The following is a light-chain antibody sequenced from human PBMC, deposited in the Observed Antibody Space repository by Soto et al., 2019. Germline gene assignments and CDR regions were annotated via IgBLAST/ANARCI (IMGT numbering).Light chain of an antibody. Sequence: EIVMTQSPATLSVSPGEGATLSCRASQSVSSNLAWYQQKPGQAPRLLIYGASTRATGIPVRFSGSASGTEFTLTIRSLQSEDVAGYYCQQYNKWPLTFGGGTKVEIK. CDR2: GAS. CDR1: QSVSSN. J-gene: IGKJ4*01. V-gene: IGKV3-15*01. CDR3: QQYNKWPLT.